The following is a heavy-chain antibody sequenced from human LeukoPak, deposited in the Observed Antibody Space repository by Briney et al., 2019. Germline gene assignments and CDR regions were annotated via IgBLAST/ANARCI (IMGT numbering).Heavy chain of an antibody. D-gene: IGHD3-16*01. CDR1: GFTVSSNY. V-gene: IGHV3-53*01. J-gene: IGHJ4*02. Sequence: GGSLRLSCAASGFTVSSNYMSWVRQAPGKGLEWVSIIYSTANTYYADSVKGRFTITRDNSKNTLYLQMNSLRVEDTAVYYCARDWGFDYWGQGTLVTVSS. CDR3: ARDWGFDY. CDR2: IYSTANT.